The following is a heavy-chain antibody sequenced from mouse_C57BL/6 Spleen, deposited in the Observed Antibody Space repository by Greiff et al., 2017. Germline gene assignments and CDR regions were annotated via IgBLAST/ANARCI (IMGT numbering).Heavy chain of an antibody. J-gene: IGHJ1*03. Sequence: QVQLQQSGAELVKPGASVKLSCKASGYTFTEYTIHWVKQRSGQGLEWIGWFYPGSGSIKYNEKFKDKATLTADKSSSTVYMELSRLTSEDSAVYFCARREVGSTMVTHWYFDVWGTGTTVTVSS. V-gene: IGHV1-62-2*01. CDR1: GYTFTEYT. CDR2: FYPGSGSI. D-gene: IGHD2-2*01. CDR3: ARREVGSTMVTHWYFDV.